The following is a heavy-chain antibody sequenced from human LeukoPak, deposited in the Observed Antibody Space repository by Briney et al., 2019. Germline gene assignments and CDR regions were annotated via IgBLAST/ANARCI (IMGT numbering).Heavy chain of an antibody. CDR3: ARSAGPVIVPAAIGASGHYYYMDV. CDR1: GGTFSSYA. CDR2: IIPIFGTA. D-gene: IGHD2-2*02. J-gene: IGHJ6*03. Sequence: ASVKVSCKASGGTFSSYAISWVRRAPGQGLEWMGGIIPIFGTANYAQNFQGRVTITTDESTSTAYMELSSLRSEDSAVYYCARSAGPVIVPAAIGASGHYYYMDVWDKGTTVTVSS. V-gene: IGHV1-69*05.